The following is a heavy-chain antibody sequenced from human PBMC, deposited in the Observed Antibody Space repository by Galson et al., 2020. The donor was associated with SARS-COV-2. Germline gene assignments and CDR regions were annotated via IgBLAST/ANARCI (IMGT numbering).Heavy chain of an antibody. J-gene: IGHJ2*01. CDR3: ARERYSLTHWYFDL. D-gene: IGHD5-18*01. CDR1: GYTFTSYG. V-gene: IGHV1-18*01. CDR2: ISAYNGNT. Sequence: GESLKISCKASGYTFTSYGISWVRQAPGQGLEWMGWISAYNGNTNYAQKLQGRVTMTTDTSTSTAYMELRSLRSDDTAVYYRARERYSLTHWYFDLWGRGTLVTVSS.